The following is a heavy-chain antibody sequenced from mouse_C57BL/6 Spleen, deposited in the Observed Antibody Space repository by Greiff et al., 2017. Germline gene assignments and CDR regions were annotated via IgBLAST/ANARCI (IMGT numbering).Heavy chain of an antibody. D-gene: IGHD2-4*01. CDR1: GYTFTSYW. CDR2: IDPSDSYT. V-gene: IGHV1-50*01. J-gene: IGHJ3*01. Sequence: VKLQQPGAELVKPGASVKLSCKASGYTFTSYWMQWVKQRPGQGLEWIGEIDPSDSYTNYNQKFKGKATLTVDTSSSTAYMQLSSLTSEDSAVYYCASHDYSWFAYWGQGTLVTVSA. CDR3: ASHDYSWFAY.